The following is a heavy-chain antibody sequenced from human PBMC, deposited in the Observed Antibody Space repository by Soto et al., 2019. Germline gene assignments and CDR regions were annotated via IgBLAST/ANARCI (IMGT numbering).Heavy chain of an antibody. Sequence: QVQLVESGGGVVQPGRSLRLSCAASGFTFSSYAMHWVRQAPGKGLEWVAVISYDGINKYYADSVKGRFTISRDNSKNTLYLQMNSLRAEDTAVYYCARDEIGIGTTGDYWGQGTLVTVSS. J-gene: IGHJ4*02. V-gene: IGHV3-30-3*01. CDR3: ARDEIGIGTTGDY. CDR1: GFTFSSYA. CDR2: ISYDGINK. D-gene: IGHD1-7*01.